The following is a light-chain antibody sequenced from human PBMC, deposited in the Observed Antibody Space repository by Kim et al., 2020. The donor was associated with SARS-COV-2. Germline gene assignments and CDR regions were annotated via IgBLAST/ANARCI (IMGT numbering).Light chain of an antibody. Sequence: WSPGERSTLSCRASQSVSSNYLAWFQQKSGQAPRLLIHGASSRATGIPDRFSGSGSGTDFTLTISRLEPEDFAVYYCQKYGSSPYTFGQGTKLEI. CDR2: GAS. CDR3: QKYGSSPYT. CDR1: QSVSSNY. V-gene: IGKV3-20*01. J-gene: IGKJ2*01.